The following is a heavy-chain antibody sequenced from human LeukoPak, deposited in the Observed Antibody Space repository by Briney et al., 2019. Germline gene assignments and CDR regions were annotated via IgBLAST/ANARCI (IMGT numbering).Heavy chain of an antibody. CDR1: GFSFKDYW. V-gene: IGHV3-7*01. D-gene: IGHD6-13*01. Sequence: GGSLRLSCAASGFSFKDYWMSWVRQAPGKGLEWVADITPDGSGKTYVDSVKGRFTISRDNAKNTLYLQMNSVRAEDTAVYYCARGNIAAAGIHYWGQGTLVIVSS. CDR3: ARGNIAAAGIHY. J-gene: IGHJ4*02. CDR2: ITPDGSGK.